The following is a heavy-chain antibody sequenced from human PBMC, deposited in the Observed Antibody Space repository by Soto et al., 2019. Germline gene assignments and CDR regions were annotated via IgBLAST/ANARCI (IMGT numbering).Heavy chain of an antibody. Sequence: EQLVESGGGLVQPGRSLRLSCTASGFNFDDYAMHWVRQAPGKGLEWVSGISWSSVNIGYAGSVKGRFTISRDNSENSLFLQIDSPRTDDTALYFCAKDASGDFDRGYFDLWGRGTLVTVSS. CDR2: ISWSSVNI. J-gene: IGHJ2*01. CDR1: GFNFDDYA. CDR3: AKDASGDFDRGYFDL. V-gene: IGHV3-9*01. D-gene: IGHD1-26*01.